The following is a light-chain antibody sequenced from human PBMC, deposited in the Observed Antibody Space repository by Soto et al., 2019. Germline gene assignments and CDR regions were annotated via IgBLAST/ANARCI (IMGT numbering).Light chain of an antibody. J-gene: IGKJ1*01. CDR2: EAS. V-gene: IGKV1-5*03. Sequence: DIQMTQSHSTLSASVGDRVTITCRAIQSISGSLAWYQQKPGKAPKLLIYEASNLKSGFPSRFSGSGSGTEYTLTISSLPPDDSASYYCQQYKGFWTFGQGTRVEIK. CDR1: QSISGS. CDR3: QQYKGFWT.